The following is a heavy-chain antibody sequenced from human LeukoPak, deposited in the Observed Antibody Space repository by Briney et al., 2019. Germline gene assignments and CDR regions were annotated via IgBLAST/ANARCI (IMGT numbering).Heavy chain of an antibody. CDR1: GGSFSGYY. CDR2: INHSGST. V-gene: IGHV4-34*01. Sequence: SETLSLTCAVYGGSFSGYYWSWIRQPSGKGLEWIGEINHSGSTNYNPSLKSRVTISVDTSKNQFSLKLSSVTAADTAVYYCARMSFLEVVPAAIGWFDPWGQGTLVTVSS. D-gene: IGHD2-2*01. CDR3: ARMSFLEVVPAAIGWFDP. J-gene: IGHJ5*02.